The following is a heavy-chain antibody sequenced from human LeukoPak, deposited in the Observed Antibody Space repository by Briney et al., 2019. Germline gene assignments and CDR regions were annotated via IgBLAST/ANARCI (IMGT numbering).Heavy chain of an antibody. CDR3: ATDRDNSDWQKRFDS. Sequence: QPGGSLRLSCAASGFTFSTYWMNWYRQAPGKGLEWVGNINQDASEINYVDSVRGRFTISRDNAKNSLHLQMNSLRAEDTAVYHCATDRDNSDWQKRFDSWGQGTLVTVSS. CDR1: GFTFSTYW. J-gene: IGHJ4*02. D-gene: IGHD2-21*02. CDR2: INQDASEI. V-gene: IGHV3-7*01.